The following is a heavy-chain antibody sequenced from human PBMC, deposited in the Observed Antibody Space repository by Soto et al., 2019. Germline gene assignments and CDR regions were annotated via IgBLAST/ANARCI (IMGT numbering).Heavy chain of an antibody. J-gene: IGHJ4*02. Sequence: QVHLVQSGAEVKKPGASVKVSCKGYGYTFTTYGITWVRQAPGQGLEWMGWISAHNGNTNYAQKRQGRVTVTRYPSTSTAYMELRSLRSGDTAVYYCSRGRYGGYWGQGALVSVSS. D-gene: IGHD3-10*01. CDR3: SRGRYGGY. CDR1: GYTFTTYG. CDR2: ISAHNGNT. V-gene: IGHV1-18*01.